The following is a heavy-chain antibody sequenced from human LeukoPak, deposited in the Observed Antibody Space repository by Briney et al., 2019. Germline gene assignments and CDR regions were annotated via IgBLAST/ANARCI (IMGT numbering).Heavy chain of an antibody. CDR2: IWYDGSNK. Sequence: PGGSLRLSCAASGFTFSSYGMHWVRQAPGKGLEWVAVIWYDGSNKYYADSVKGRFTISRGNSKNTLYVQVNSLGTEDTAAYYCAKGSYYDSSGSFYFDYWGQGTLVTVSS. CDR1: GFTFSSYG. D-gene: IGHD3-22*01. V-gene: IGHV3-33*06. J-gene: IGHJ4*02. CDR3: AKGSYYDSSGSFYFDY.